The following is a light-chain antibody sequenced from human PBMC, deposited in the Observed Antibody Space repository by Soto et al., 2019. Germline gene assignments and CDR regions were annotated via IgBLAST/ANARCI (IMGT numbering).Light chain of an antibody. J-gene: IGKJ1*01. V-gene: IGKV3-20*01. Sequence: EIVLTQSPGTLSLSPGERATLSCRASQTVSTNFLAWYQQKPGQAPSLLIYGASSRATGIPDRFSGSGSGTDFTLTISRLEPEDFAVYYCQQYSSSPDTFGQGTKVEIK. CDR1: QTVSTNF. CDR2: GAS. CDR3: QQYSSSPDT.